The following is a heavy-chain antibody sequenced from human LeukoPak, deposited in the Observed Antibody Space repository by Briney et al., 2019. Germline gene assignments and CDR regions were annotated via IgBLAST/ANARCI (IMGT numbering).Heavy chain of an antibody. Sequence: PSETLSLTCTVSGYSISSGYYWGWIRQPPGKGLEWIGSIYHSGSTYYNPSPKSRVTISVDTSKNQFSLKLSSVTAADTAVYYCARVGPRASSGIGDAFDIWGQGTMVTVSS. J-gene: IGHJ3*02. CDR2: IYHSGST. CDR3: ARVGPRASSGIGDAFDI. D-gene: IGHD6-19*01. CDR1: GYSISSGYY. V-gene: IGHV4-38-2*02.